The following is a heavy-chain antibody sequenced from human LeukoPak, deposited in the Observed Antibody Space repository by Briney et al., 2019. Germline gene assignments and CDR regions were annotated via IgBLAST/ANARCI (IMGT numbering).Heavy chain of an antibody. Sequence: SETLSLTCTVSVGSVTSYYWSWIRQPPGKGLEWIGYIYYSGSTNYNPSLKSRVTISVDTSTNQFSLKLSSVTAADTAVYYCARDNWNYGSSMDVWGQGTTVTVSS. D-gene: IGHD1-7*01. CDR3: ARDNWNYGSSMDV. J-gene: IGHJ6*02. V-gene: IGHV4-59*02. CDR1: VGSVTSYY. CDR2: IYYSGST.